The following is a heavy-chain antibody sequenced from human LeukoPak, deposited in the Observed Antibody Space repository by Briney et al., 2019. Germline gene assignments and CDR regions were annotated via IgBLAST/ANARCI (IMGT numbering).Heavy chain of an antibody. CDR2: INPNSGGT. J-gene: IGHJ3*02. V-gene: IGHV1-2*02. CDR3: ARLGGYYYHDAFDI. Sequence: ASVKVSCKASGYTFTGYYMHWVRQAPGQGLEWMGWINPNSGGTNYAQKFQGRVTMTRDTSISTAYMELSRLRSDDTAVYYCARLGGYYYHDAFDIWGQGTMVTVSP. CDR1: GYTFTGYY. D-gene: IGHD3-22*01.